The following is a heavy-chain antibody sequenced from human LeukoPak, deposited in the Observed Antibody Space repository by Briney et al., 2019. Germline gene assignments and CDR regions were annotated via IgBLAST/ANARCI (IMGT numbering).Heavy chain of an antibody. CDR2: MNPNGGNT. D-gene: IGHD6-6*01. Sequence: ASVKVSCKASGYTFTSYDINWVRQATGQGLEWMGWMNPNGGNTGYAQKFQGRVTMTRNTSISTAYMEPSSLRSEDTAVYYCARGASRAVRIAARPRGGGGWYYFDYWGQGTLVTVSS. J-gene: IGHJ4*02. V-gene: IGHV1-8*01. CDR1: GYTFTSYD. CDR3: ARGASRAVRIAARPRGGGGWYYFDY.